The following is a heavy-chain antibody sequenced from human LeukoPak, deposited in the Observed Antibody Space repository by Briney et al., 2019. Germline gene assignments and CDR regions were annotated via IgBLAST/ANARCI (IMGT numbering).Heavy chain of an antibody. CDR3: ARVVGCNYSSGPLCAFDI. V-gene: IGHV4-61*02. D-gene: IGHD6-19*01. Sequence: PSQTLSLTCTVSGGSISSGSYYWSWIRQPAGKGLEWIGRIYTSGSTNYNPSLKSRVTISVDTSKNQFSLKLSSVTAADTAVYYCARVVGCNYSSGPLCAFDIRGQGTMVTVSS. CDR1: GGSISSGSYY. CDR2: IYTSGST. J-gene: IGHJ3*02.